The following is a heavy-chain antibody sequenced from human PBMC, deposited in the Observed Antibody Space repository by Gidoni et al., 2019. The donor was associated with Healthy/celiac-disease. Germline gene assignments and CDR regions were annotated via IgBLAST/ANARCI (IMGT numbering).Heavy chain of an antibody. CDR3: AGVELSNPPGFDP. V-gene: IGHV4-34*01. CDR1: GGSLRGYY. D-gene: IGHD4-4*01. Sequence: QVQLQQWGAGLLKPSQTLSLTCAVHGGSLRGYYWSWIRQPLWKGLEWIGEITHSGITNYNPSLKSRVTVSVDTSKNQFSLKLSSVTAADTAVYYCAGVELSNPPGFDPWGQGTLVTVSS. J-gene: IGHJ5*02. CDR2: ITHSGIT.